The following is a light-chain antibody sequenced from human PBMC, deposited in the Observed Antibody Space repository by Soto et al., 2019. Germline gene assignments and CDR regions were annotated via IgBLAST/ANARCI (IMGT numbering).Light chain of an antibody. CDR3: NSYSNTTTLYV. J-gene: IGLJ1*01. CDR2: DVS. CDR1: RSDVGGYNY. Sequence: QSVLTQPASVSGSPGQSITISCIGTRSDVGGYNYVSWYQHHPGKAPKLMIYDVSNRPSGVSNRFSGSRSGNTASLTISGLQAEDEADYYCNSYSNTTTLYVFGTGTKVTVL. V-gene: IGLV2-14*03.